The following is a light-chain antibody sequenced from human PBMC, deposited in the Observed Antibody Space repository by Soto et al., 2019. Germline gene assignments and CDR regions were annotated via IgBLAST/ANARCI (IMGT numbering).Light chain of an antibody. Sequence: DVVMTQSPLSLPVTLGQPASISCRSTHSLDYSDGNTYLSWFQQRPGQSPRRLIYQVSDRDSGVPDRFSGSGSGTDFTLKISRVEAEDVGIYYCMQGTHWPYTCGQGTKLEIK. CDR3: MQGTHWPYT. V-gene: IGKV2-30*01. CDR2: QVS. J-gene: IGKJ2*01. CDR1: HSLDYSDGNTY.